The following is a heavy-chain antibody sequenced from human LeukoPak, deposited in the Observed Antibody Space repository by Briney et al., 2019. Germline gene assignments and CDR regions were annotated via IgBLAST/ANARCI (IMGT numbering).Heavy chain of an antibody. CDR1: GFTFSSYA. V-gene: IGHV3-23*01. CDR2: VSGSGGST. J-gene: IGHJ5*02. CDR3: ARDRLAHPAQVQLLHNWFDP. Sequence: GGSLRLSCAASGFTFSSYAMSWVRQAPGKGLEWVSVVSGSGGSTYYADSVKGRFTISRDNSKNTLYLQMNSLRAEDTAVYYCARDRLAHPAQVQLLHNWFDPWGQGTLVTVSS. D-gene: IGHD2-2*01.